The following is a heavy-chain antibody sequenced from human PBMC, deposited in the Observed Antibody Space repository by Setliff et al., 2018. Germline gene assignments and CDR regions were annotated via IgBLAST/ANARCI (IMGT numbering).Heavy chain of an antibody. CDR1: GFTFTSYD. J-gene: IGHJ5*02. Sequence: GGSLRLSCAASGFTFTSYDMSWVRQAPGKGLEWVSSIHVSGGSTYYADSVKGRFTISRDNSRNTLYLQMNSLRAEDTASYYCARDPNGDYVGAFDPWGLGILVTVSS. CDR2: IHVSGGST. CDR3: ARDPNGDYVGAFDP. V-gene: IGHV3-23*01. D-gene: IGHD4-17*01.